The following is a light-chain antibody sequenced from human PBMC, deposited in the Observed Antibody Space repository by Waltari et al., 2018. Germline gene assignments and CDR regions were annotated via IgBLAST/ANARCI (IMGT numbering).Light chain of an antibody. V-gene: IGKV1-9*01. J-gene: IGKJ5*01. Sequence: DIQLTQSPSFLSASVGDRVTITCRASQGLTSYFAWYQQKPGKAPKLLIYDISTLQSGVPSRFSGSGSGTEFTLTISSLQPEDPATYYCQQLNEYPITFGQGTRVETK. CDR2: DIS. CDR3: QQLNEYPIT. CDR1: QGLTSY.